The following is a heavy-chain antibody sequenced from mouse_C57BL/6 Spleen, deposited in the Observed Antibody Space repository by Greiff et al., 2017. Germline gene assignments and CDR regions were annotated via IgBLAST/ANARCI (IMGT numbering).Heavy chain of an antibody. V-gene: IGHV5-6*01. J-gene: IGHJ2*01. CDR2: ISSGGSYT. CDR3: ARGGLLGNYFDY. Sequence: EVKLVESGGDLVKPGGSLKLSCAASGFTFSSYGMSWVRQTPDKRLEWVATISSGGSYTYYPDSVKGRFTISRDNAKNTLYLQMSSLKSEDTAMYYCARGGLLGNYFDYWGQGTTLTVSS. CDR1: GFTFSSYG. D-gene: IGHD1-1*02.